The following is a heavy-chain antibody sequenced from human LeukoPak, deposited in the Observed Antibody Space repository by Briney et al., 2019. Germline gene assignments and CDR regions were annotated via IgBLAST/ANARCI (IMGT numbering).Heavy chain of an antibody. CDR1: GGSISSYY. D-gene: IGHD5-24*01. V-gene: IGHV4-59*12. Sequence: SGPTLLKPSETLSLTCTVSGGSISSYYWSWLRQPPGKGLEWIGYIYYSGSTNYNPSLKSRVTISVDTSKNQFSLKLSSVTAADTAVYYCAREVEMATMRAFDIWGQGTMVTVSS. CDR3: AREVEMATMRAFDI. CDR2: IYYSGST. J-gene: IGHJ3*02.